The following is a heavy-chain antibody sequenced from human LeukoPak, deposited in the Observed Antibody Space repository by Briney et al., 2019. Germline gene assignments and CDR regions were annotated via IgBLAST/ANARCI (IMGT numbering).Heavy chain of an antibody. Sequence: PGGSLRLSCAASGFTFSSYWMSWVRQAPGKGLEWVSYISSSSSTIYYADSVKGRFTISRDNAKNSLYLQMNSLRAEDTAVYYCARSLPNYYDSSGSHAFDIWGQGTMVTVSS. CDR2: ISSSSSTI. J-gene: IGHJ3*02. CDR1: GFTFSSYW. D-gene: IGHD3-22*01. CDR3: ARSLPNYYDSSGSHAFDI. V-gene: IGHV3-48*01.